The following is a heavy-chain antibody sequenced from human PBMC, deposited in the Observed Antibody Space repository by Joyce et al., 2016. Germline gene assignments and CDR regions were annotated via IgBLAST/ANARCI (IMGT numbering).Heavy chain of an antibody. Sequence: EVLLVQSGAEVKKAGESLRISCKGSGYNFNNNWISWVRQMPGEGLEGMGRIDPGDSYTEYRPSFQGHVTISADKSISTAYLQWSSLKASDTAMYYCARYDSGTYYNSFDVWGQGTMVVVSP. D-gene: IGHD3-10*01. CDR2: IDPGDSYT. CDR3: ARYDSGTYYNSFDV. V-gene: IGHV5-10-1*03. J-gene: IGHJ3*01. CDR1: GYNFNNNW.